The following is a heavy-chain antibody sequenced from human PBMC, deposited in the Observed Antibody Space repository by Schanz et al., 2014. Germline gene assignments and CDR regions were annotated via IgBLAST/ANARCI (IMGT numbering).Heavy chain of an antibody. J-gene: IGHJ4*02. V-gene: IGHV3-48*04. D-gene: IGHD2-2*01. Sequence: EVQLVESGGGLVQPGGSLRLSCAASGFTFRSYGMHWVRQAPGKGLEWVSHITWNSDVIDYADSVKGRFTISRDNAKNSLFLQMNSLSAEDTAVYYCAKVAPAATYLDSWGLGTLVTVSS. CDR1: GFTFRSYG. CDR3: AKVAPAATYLDS. CDR2: ITWNSDVI.